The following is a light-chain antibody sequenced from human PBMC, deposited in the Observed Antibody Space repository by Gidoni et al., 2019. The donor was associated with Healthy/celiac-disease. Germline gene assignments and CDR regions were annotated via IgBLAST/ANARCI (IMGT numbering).Light chain of an antibody. CDR3: GAGDTSLSGVV. CDR2: DNN. V-gene: IGLV1-51*01. Sequence: QSVLPQPPSVSAAPGQKVTISCSGSSSNIGNNYVSWYQQLPGTAPKLLMSDNNKGRSGIPDRVAGTESDTSAIGGITRLQTGEEADYYCGAGDTSLSGVVFGGGTKLTVL. J-gene: IGLJ2*01. CDR1: SSNIGNNY.